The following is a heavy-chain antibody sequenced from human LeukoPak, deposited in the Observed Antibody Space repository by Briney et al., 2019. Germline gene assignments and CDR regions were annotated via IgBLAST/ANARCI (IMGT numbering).Heavy chain of an antibody. Sequence: GGSLRLSCSASGFTFSGSAMHWVRQASGKGLEWVGRIRSKANSYATAYAASVKGRFTISRDDSKNTAYLQMNSLKTEDTAVYYCTVRTYDSSGYWVSEDWFDPWGQGTLVTVSS. D-gene: IGHD3-22*01. CDR3: TVRTYDSSGYWVSEDWFDP. V-gene: IGHV3-73*01. CDR1: GFTFSGSA. CDR2: IRSKANSYAT. J-gene: IGHJ5*02.